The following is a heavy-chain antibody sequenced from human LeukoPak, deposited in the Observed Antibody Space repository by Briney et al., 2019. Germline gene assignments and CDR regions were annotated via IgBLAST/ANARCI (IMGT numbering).Heavy chain of an antibody. CDR3: ARDPGYSSGWYAPHAFDI. D-gene: IGHD6-19*01. J-gene: IGHJ3*02. V-gene: IGHV1-2*02. CDR1: GYTXTGXY. Sequence: ASVKVSCKASGYTXTGXYMHWVRQAPGXXXXXXGWXNPNSGGTNYAQKFQGRVTMTRDTSISTAYMELSRLRSDDTAVYYCARDPGYSSGWYAPHAFDIWGQGTMVTVSS. CDR2: XNPNSGGT.